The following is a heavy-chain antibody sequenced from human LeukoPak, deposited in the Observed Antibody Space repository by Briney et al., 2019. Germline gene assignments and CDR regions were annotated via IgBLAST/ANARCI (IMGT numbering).Heavy chain of an antibody. CDR2: INHDGSST. D-gene: IGHD3-22*01. Sequence: GGSLRLSCATSGLTFTTFWMHWVRQAPGKGLVWVSRINHDGSSTNYADSVKGRFTISRDNAKNTVHLQMNSLRAEDTAVYYCVRDWGYDSSGYWQKYFDTWGQGTLVTVSS. CDR3: VRDWGYDSSGYWQKYFDT. V-gene: IGHV3-74*01. CDR1: GLTFTTFW. J-gene: IGHJ4*02.